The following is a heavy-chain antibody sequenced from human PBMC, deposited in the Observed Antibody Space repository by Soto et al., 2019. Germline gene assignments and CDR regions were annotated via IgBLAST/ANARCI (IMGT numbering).Heavy chain of an antibody. CDR2: IIPIFGTA. CDR3: ALGGYDYVWGSYRSGWFDP. CDR1: GGTFSSYA. J-gene: IGHJ5*02. Sequence: QVQLVQSGAEVKKPGSSVKVSCKASGGTFSSYAISWVRQAPGQGLEWMGGIIPIFGTANYAQKFQGRVTITADEXXSXAXXELSSLRSEDTAVYYCALGGYDYVWGSYRSGWFDPWGQGTLVTVSS. V-gene: IGHV1-69*12. D-gene: IGHD3-16*02.